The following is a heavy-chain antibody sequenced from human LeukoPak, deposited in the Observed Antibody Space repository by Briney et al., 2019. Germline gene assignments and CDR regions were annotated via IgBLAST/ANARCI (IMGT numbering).Heavy chain of an antibody. V-gene: IGHV3-7*01. CDR3: ARGIWYYDFWSGYYHTGYNWFDP. D-gene: IGHD3-3*01. J-gene: IGHJ5*02. Sequence: GGSLRLSCAASGFTFSSYWMSWVRQAPGKGLEWVANIKQDGSEKYYVDSVKGRFTISRDNAKNSLYLQMNSLRAEDTAVYYCARGIWYYDFWSGYYHTGYNWFDPWGQGTLVTVSS. CDR1: GFTFSSYW. CDR2: IKQDGSEK.